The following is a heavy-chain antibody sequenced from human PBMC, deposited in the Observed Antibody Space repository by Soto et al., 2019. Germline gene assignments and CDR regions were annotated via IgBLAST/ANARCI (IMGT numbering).Heavy chain of an antibody. V-gene: IGHV4-59*01. CDR1: SDSISSYY. D-gene: IGHD6-13*01. CDR3: ARGTSWQLPFDY. CDR2: ISYSGTT. Sequence: QVQLQESGPGLVKPSETLSLTCTVSSDSISSYYWSWIRQPPGKRLEWIGYISYSGTTDHNPSLKSRVTIPGDTSKNQFSLKVSSVTAADTIVYYCARGTSWQLPFDYWGHGTLVTVYS. J-gene: IGHJ4*01.